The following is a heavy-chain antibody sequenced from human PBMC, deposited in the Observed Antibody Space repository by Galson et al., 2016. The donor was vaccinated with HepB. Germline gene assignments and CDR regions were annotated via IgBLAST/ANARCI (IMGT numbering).Heavy chain of an antibody. V-gene: IGHV3-21*01. J-gene: IGHJ5*02. D-gene: IGHD5-18*01. CDR2: ISSSSTYI. CDR1: GFICSTYS. Sequence: SLRLSCAASGFICSTYSMTWVRQAPGKGLEWVSSISSSSTYIYYADSVKGRFTISRDNAKNSLYLQMNSLRADDTAVYYFARDTTMVTSDLWGQGTLVTVSS. CDR3: ARDTTMVTSDL.